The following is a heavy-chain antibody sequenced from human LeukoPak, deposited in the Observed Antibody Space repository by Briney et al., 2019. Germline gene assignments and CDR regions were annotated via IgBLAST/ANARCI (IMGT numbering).Heavy chain of an antibody. J-gene: IGHJ4*02. V-gene: IGHV3-23*01. CDR3: AKDIMTTVTTSADY. CDR1: GFTFSSYY. CDR2: ISGSGGST. D-gene: IGHD4-17*01. Sequence: PGGSLRLSCAASGFTFSSYYMSWVRQAPGKGLEWVSTISGSGGSTYYADSVKGRFTISRDNSKNTLYLQMNSLRAEDTAVYYCAKDIMTTVTTSADYWGQGTLVTVSS.